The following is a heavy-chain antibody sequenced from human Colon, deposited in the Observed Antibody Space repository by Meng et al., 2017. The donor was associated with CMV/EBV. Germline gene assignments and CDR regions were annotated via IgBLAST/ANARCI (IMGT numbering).Heavy chain of an antibody. D-gene: IGHD3-22*01. Sequence: SCAGSGVTFSDNWVHWVRQAPGKGLVWVSRIKSDGSGISYADSVKGRFTISRGNAENTVFLQMSSLRVEDTAVYYCEFRYDRSGDYYWGQGTLVTVSS. J-gene: IGHJ4*02. CDR3: EFRYDRSGDYY. CDR2: IKSDGSGI. V-gene: IGHV3-74*01. CDR1: GVTFSDNW.